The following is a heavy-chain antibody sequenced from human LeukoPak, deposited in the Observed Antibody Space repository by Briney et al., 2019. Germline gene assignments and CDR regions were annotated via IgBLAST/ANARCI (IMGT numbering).Heavy chain of an antibody. CDR2: VHHDENSK. CDR1: GFTFSGYN. J-gene: IGHJ4*02. V-gene: IGHV3-30*02. Sequence: GGSLRLSCAVSGFTFSGYNMHWVRQAPGKGLEWVAFVHHDENSKSSADSVKGRFTISRDNSQSTMYLQMNSLRPEDTAVYYCAKDMAAYTYAIDYWGQGALVTVSS. D-gene: IGHD5-18*01. CDR3: AKDMAAYTYAIDY.